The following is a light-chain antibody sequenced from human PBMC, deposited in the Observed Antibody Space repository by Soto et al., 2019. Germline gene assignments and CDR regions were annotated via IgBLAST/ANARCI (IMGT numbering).Light chain of an antibody. Sequence: QSALTQPPSASGSPGQSVTISCTGTSSDVGGYNYVSWYQQHPGKAPKLMIYEVSKRPSGVPDRFSGSKSGNTASLTGSGLQAEDVADYYCSSYAGSNNVFGTGTKVTVL. J-gene: IGLJ1*01. CDR2: EVS. CDR1: SSDVGGYNY. CDR3: SSYAGSNNV. V-gene: IGLV2-8*01.